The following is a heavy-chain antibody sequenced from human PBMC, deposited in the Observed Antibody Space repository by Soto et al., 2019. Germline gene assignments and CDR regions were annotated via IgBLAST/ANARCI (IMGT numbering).Heavy chain of an antibody. V-gene: IGHV4-38-2*01. Sequence: PSETLSLTCAVSGYSISSGYYWGWIRQPPGKGLEWIGSIYHSGSTYYNPSLKSRVTISVDTSKNQFSLKLGSVTAADTAVYCCASRHTCSSTSCYTDWFDPWGQGTLVPVYS. J-gene: IGHJ5*02. CDR2: IYHSGST. CDR1: GYSISSGYY. D-gene: IGHD2-2*02. CDR3: ASRHTCSSTSCYTDWFDP.